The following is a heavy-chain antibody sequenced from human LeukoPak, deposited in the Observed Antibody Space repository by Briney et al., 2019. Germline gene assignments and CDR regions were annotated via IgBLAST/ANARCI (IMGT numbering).Heavy chain of an antibody. Sequence: GGFLRLSCAASGFTFSNYGMHWVRQAPGKGLEWVSAISGSGGSTYYADPVKGRFTIPRDNSKNTLYLQMNSLRAEDTAVYYCAKAVGGYVGGEDYFDYWGQGTLVTVSS. CDR3: AKAVGGYVGGEDYFDY. D-gene: IGHD3-16*01. CDR2: ISGSGGST. V-gene: IGHV3-23*01. CDR1: GFTFSNYG. J-gene: IGHJ4*02.